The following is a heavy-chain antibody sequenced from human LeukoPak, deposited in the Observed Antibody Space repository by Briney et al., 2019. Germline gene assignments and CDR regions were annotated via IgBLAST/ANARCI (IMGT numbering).Heavy chain of an antibody. V-gene: IGHV4-39*01. D-gene: IGHD4-17*01. Sequence: KSSETLSPTCTVSGGSIISSSCYWGWIRQPPGKDLEWIGSVYYSGDTYYSPSLRGRLTISVDTSKNQFSLKLRSVTAADTAVYYCARQTTARPSSSYFDLWGRRTVVTVSS. J-gene: IGHJ2*01. CDR1: GGSIISSSCY. CDR3: ARQTTARPSSSYFDL. CDR2: VYYSGDT.